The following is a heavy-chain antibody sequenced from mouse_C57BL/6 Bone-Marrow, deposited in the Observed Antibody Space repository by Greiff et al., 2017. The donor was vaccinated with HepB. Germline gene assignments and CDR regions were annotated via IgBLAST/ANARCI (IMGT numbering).Heavy chain of an antibody. V-gene: IGHV1-26*01. CDR3: ARRDYYGRDYAMDY. Sequence: EVKLQQSGPELVKPGASVKISCKASGYTFTDYYMNWVKQSHGKSLEWIGDINPNNGGTSYNQKFKGKATLTVDKSSSTAYMELRSLTSEDSAVYYCARRDYYGRDYAMDYWGQGTSVTVSS. D-gene: IGHD1-1*01. J-gene: IGHJ4*01. CDR1: GYTFTDYY. CDR2: INPNNGGT.